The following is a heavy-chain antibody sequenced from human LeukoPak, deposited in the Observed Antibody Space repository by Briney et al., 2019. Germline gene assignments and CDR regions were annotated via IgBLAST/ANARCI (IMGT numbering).Heavy chain of an antibody. D-gene: IGHD6-19*01. CDR1: GYTFTSYG. CDR3: ARETVRAGTNVAFDY. Sequence: GASVKVSCKASGYTFTSYGISWVRQAPGQGLEWMGWISAYNGNTNYAQKLQGRVTMTTDTSTGTAYMELRSLRSDDTAVYYCARETVRAGTNVAFDYWGQGTLVTVSS. J-gene: IGHJ4*02. CDR2: ISAYNGNT. V-gene: IGHV1-18*01.